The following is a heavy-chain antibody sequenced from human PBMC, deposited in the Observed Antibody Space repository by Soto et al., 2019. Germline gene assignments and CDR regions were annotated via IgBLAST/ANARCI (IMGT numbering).Heavy chain of an antibody. CDR3: AEGIKSGDYSRWFDP. V-gene: IGHV1-8*01. CDR1: GYTFTSYD. CDR2: MNPNSGNT. Sequence: QVQLVQSGAEVKKPGASVKVSCNASGYTFTSYDINWVRQATGQGFEYLGWMNPNSGNTGYAKKCQGRVAMTRCTSMSKAYMELSRLRSEDTAVYYCAEGIKSGDYSRWFDPWGPGTLVTVSS. D-gene: IGHD4-17*01. J-gene: IGHJ5*02.